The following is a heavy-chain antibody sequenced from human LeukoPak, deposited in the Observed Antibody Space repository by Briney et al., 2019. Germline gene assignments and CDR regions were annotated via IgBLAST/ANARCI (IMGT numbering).Heavy chain of an antibody. CDR2: VNPSSGST. Sequence: ASVKVSCTASVYTFTSYFMHWVRQAPGQGLEWMGVVNPSSGSTTYSQKFQGRVTMTTDTSTSTVYMDLSSLRSEDTAVYYCARAVGPRGGNWFDPWGQGTLVTVSS. J-gene: IGHJ5*02. CDR1: VYTFTSYF. CDR3: ARAVGPRGGNWFDP. D-gene: IGHD1-26*01. V-gene: IGHV1-46*01.